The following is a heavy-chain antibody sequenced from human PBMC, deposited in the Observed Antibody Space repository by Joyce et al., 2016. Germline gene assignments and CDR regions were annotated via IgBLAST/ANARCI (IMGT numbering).Heavy chain of an antibody. CDR3: ARGWSSNYYFDI. CDR2: ISYSVSTT. D-gene: IGHD4-11*01. Sequence: QVQLQQWGAGLLKPSETLSLTCTISGGSFGNYYWAWIRQTPGKGLEWIGEISYSVSTTTYNQSLKSRVAISIGTSKNQFSLNLNSVTAADTAVYYCARGWSSNYYFDIWGRGTLVTVSS. CDR1: GGSFGNYY. V-gene: IGHV4-34*01. J-gene: IGHJ2*01.